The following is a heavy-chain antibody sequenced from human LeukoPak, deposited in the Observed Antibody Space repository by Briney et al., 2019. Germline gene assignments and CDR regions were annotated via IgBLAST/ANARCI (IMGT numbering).Heavy chain of an antibody. J-gene: IGHJ6*02. D-gene: IGHD5-18*01. CDR2: IRSKAYRGTT. V-gene: IGHV3-49*04. Sequence: PGGSLRLSCTPSGFNFGDHAMTWVRQAPGKGLEWVGFIRSKAYRGTTEYAASVKGRFTISRDDSKSVVYLQMNSLKSEDTAVYYCSRGPIQLWVHNGVDVWGQGTTVTDSS. CDR1: GFNFGDHA. CDR3: SRGPIQLWVHNGVDV.